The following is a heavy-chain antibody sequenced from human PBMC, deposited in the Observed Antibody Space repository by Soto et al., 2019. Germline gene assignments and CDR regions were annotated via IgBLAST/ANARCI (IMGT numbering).Heavy chain of an antibody. Sequence: QVQLVQSGGEVKKHGASVKVSCKASGYTFSSYGINWVRKAPGQGLEWVGWISPYDGNTKYAQILQGRVSITTDTSTKTAYMEVRSLRSDDTAVYYCARGGYYDSSGSRNYHYYGMNVWGQGATVTVSS. CDR1: GYTFSSYG. CDR2: ISPYDGNT. J-gene: IGHJ6*02. CDR3: ARGGYYDSSGSRNYHYYGMNV. D-gene: IGHD3-22*01. V-gene: IGHV1-18*01.